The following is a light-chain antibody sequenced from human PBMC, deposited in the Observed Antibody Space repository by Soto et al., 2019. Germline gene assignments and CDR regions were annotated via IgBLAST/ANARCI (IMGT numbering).Light chain of an antibody. J-gene: IGKJ5*01. CDR2: SAS. CDR1: QSVSGW. CDR3: QQYERYPLT. Sequence: DIQMTQSPSTLSASVGDRVIITCRASQSVSGWLAWYRQKPRKAPELLIYSASTLETGVPSRFGGSGSGTDFTLTVSSLQREDFATYYCQQYERYPLTFGGGTRLEI. V-gene: IGKV1-5*03.